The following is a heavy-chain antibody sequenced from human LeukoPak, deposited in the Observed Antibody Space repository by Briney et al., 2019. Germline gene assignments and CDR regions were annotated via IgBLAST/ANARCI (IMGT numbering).Heavy chain of an antibody. J-gene: IGHJ4*02. CDR3: ARDIRHNVISMVRGSGLDY. CDR1: GGSISSSSYY. D-gene: IGHD3-10*01. Sequence: TSETLSLTCTVSGGSISSSSYYWGWIRQPPGKGLEWIGSIYYSGSTYYNPSLKSRVTISVDTSKNQFSLKLSSVTAADTAVYYCARDIRHNVISMVRGSGLDYWGQGTLVTVSS. V-gene: IGHV4-39*07. CDR2: IYYSGST.